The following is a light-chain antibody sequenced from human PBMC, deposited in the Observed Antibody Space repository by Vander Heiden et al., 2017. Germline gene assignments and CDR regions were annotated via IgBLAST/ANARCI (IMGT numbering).Light chain of an antibody. CDR1: QSISSY. V-gene: IGKV1-39*01. J-gene: IGKJ4*01. CDR3: QQSYSTLLLT. CDR2: AAS. Sequence: DIQMTQSPSSLSASVGDRVTITCRASQSISSYLNWYQQKPGKAPNLLIYAASSLQSGVPSRFSDSGSGTDFTLTISSLQPEDFATYYCQQSYSTLLLTFGGGTKVEIK.